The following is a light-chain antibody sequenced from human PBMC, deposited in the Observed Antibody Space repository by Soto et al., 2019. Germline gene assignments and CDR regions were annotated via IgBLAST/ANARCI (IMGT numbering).Light chain of an antibody. CDR2: DAS. CDR1: QSVNSY. Sequence: EIVLTQSPATLSLSPGERATLSCRASQSVNSYLAWYQQKPGQAPRLLIYDASNRATGIPARFSGSGSGTDLTLTISSLEPEDFAVYYCQQRSNWPPYTFGQGTKLEIK. V-gene: IGKV3-11*01. J-gene: IGKJ2*01. CDR3: QQRSNWPPYT.